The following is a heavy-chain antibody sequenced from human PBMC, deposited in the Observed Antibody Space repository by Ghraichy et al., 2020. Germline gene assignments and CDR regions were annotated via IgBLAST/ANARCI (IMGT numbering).Heavy chain of an antibody. Sequence: ASVKVSCKASGYTFTDYYIHWVRQAPGQGLEWMGRINPNSRGANYAQKFQDRVTVTRDTSISTAYMELSTLRSDDTAVYYCAREGRPGEPYFGYWGQGTLVTVSS. CDR1: GYTFTDYY. CDR2: INPNSRGA. V-gene: IGHV1-2*06. J-gene: IGHJ4*02. D-gene: IGHD3-10*01. CDR3: AREGRPGEPYFGY.